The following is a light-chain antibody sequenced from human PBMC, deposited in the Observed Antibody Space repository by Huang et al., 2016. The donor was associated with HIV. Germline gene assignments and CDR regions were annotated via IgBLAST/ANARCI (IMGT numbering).Light chain of an antibody. CDR3: QQYNDWPRS. V-gene: IGKV3-15*01. CDR1: QNINTN. J-gene: IGKJ1*01. Sequence: EIVMTQSPGTLSVAPGERATLSCRASQNINTNLAWFQQKPGQAPSLLIYAASTRTADFPARFSGSGSRTEFTLTISSLQSEDIAVYYCQQYNDWPRSFGRGTKVEIK. CDR2: AAS.